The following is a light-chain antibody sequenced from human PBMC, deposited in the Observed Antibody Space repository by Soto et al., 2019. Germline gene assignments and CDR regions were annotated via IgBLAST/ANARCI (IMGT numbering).Light chain of an antibody. Sequence: QSALTQPASVSGSPGQSITISCTGTSRDIGGYNYVAWYQQHPGKAPKLMINDVSNRPSGISNRFSGSKSGNTAALTISGIQAEDEADYYCSLYTSSATLVFGGGTKLTVL. CDR1: SRDIGGYNY. CDR2: DVS. V-gene: IGLV2-14*03. J-gene: IGLJ2*01. CDR3: SLYTSSATLV.